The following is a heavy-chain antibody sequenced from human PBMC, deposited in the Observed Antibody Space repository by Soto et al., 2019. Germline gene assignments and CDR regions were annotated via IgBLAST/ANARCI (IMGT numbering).Heavy chain of an antibody. D-gene: IGHD2-8*02. CDR1: GFTFRSAW. Sequence: EVQLVESGGDLVKPGGSLRLSCAASGFTFRSAWMGWVRQAPGKGLEWVGRLKSKSDGGTSDFAAPVKGRFSISRDESKTTVYLQMNSLKTEDTAVYYCTTDGGVSVYPLFWAWGQGTLVTVSS. CDR3: TTDGGVSVYPLFWA. J-gene: IGHJ5*02. CDR2: LKSKSDGGTS. V-gene: IGHV3-15*01.